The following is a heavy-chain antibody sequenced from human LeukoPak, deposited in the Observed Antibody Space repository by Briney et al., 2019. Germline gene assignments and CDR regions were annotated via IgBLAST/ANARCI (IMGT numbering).Heavy chain of an antibody. Sequence: GGSLRLSCAASGFTFSNYNLNWVRQAPGKGLEWVSYISDGSSTIYYADSVKGRFTISRDNAKNSLYLQMNSLRAEDTAVYYCADPLRPWGQGTLVTVSS. CDR3: ADPLRP. V-gene: IGHV3-48*04. CDR1: GFTFSNYN. CDR2: ISDGSSTI. D-gene: IGHD3-10*01. J-gene: IGHJ4*02.